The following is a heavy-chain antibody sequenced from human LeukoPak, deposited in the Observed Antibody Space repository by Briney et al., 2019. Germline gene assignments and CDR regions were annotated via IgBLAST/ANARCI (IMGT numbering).Heavy chain of an antibody. D-gene: IGHD3-16*01. V-gene: IGHV4-34*01. CDR1: GGSLTGYY. Sequence: SETLSLTCGVQGGSLTGYYWNWIRRSPGRGPEWLGKINHSGSTTYSPSFERRLTISLVTSKNEVSLRLTSVTAADTAIYYCARGQRTLTAHYYDYHPIDVWGQGTTVTVSS. CDR3: ARGQRTLTAHYYDYHPIDV. CDR2: INHSGST. J-gene: IGHJ6*02.